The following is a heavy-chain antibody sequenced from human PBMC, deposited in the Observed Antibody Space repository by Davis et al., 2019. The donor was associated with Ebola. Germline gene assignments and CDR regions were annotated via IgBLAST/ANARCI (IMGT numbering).Heavy chain of an antibody. D-gene: IGHD2-2*01. V-gene: IGHV3-48*01. Sequence: PGGSLRLSCTASGFAFSNYNMNWVRQAPGKWLEWVSSITTNGWSTYYAESVKGRFIISRDNAKNSLFLQMHSLRGDDTAVYFCARETPISSRSDWWGQGTLVTVSS. CDR3: ARETPISSRSDW. CDR2: ITTNGWST. J-gene: IGHJ4*02. CDR1: GFAFSNYN.